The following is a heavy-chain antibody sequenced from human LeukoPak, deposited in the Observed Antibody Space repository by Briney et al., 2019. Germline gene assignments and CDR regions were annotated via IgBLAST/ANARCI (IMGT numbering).Heavy chain of an antibody. CDR1: GLTFSASG. J-gene: IGHJ4*02. Sequence: PGGSLRLSCAASGLTFSASGMHWVRQAPGKGLEWVAMIWSDGSNQYYADSVKGRFTISRDNSKNTVYLQMDSLRAEDTAIYFCARDKGTRALDYWSQGVLVTVSS. CDR3: ARDKGTRALDY. CDR2: IWSDGSNQ. D-gene: IGHD1-1*01. V-gene: IGHV3-33*08.